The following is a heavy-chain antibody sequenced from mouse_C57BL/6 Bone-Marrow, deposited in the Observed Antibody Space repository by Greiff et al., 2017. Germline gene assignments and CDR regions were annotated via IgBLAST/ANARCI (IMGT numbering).Heavy chain of an antibody. CDR1: GFNIQDDY. Sequence: VQLKQSGAELVRPGASVKLSCTASGFNIQDDYMHWVKQRPEQGLEWIGWIDPENGDTEYASKFQGKATITADTSSNTAYLQLSSLTSEDTAVYYCTTWDGYGYFDVWGTGTTVTVSS. J-gene: IGHJ1*03. CDR3: TTWDGYGYFDV. D-gene: IGHD2-3*01. V-gene: IGHV14-4*01. CDR2: IDPENGDT.